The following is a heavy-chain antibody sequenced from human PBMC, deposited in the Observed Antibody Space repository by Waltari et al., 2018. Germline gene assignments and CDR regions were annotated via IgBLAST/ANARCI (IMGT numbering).Heavy chain of an antibody. V-gene: IGHV3-21*01. D-gene: IGHD3-10*01. Sequence: EVQLVESGGGLVKPGGSLRLSCAASGFTFSSYSMNWVRQAPGKGLEWVSSISSSSSYIYYAGSVKGRFTISRDNAKNSLYLQMNSLRAEDTAVYYCARALRITMVRGVIPNFDYWGQGTLVTVSS. CDR1: GFTFSSYS. CDR3: ARALRITMVRGVIPNFDY. CDR2: ISSSSSYI. J-gene: IGHJ4*02.